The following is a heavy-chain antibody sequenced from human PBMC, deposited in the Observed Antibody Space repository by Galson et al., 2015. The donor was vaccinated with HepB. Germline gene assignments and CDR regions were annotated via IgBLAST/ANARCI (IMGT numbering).Heavy chain of an antibody. CDR1: GFTFSSYA. Sequence: SLRLSCAASGFTFSSYAMHWVRQAPGKGLEWVALISYDGYNIYYADSVKGRFTISRDNSKNTLYLQMNSLRAEDTAVYYCARVRSSSWYYFDCWGQGTLVTVSS. V-gene: IGHV3-30-3*01. CDR2: ISYDGYNI. J-gene: IGHJ4*02. D-gene: IGHD6-13*01. CDR3: ARVRSSSWYYFDC.